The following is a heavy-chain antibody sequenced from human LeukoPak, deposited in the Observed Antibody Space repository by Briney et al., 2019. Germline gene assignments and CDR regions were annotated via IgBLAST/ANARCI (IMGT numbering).Heavy chain of an antibody. CDR3: AKITTSAVAGTYYYYYMDV. J-gene: IGHJ6*03. CDR2: MSGSGGST. Sequence: GGSLRLSCAASGFTFSSYAMSWVRQAPGKGLEWVSVMSGSGGSTYYAESVKGRFTISRDNSKNTLYLQMNSLIAEDTAVYYCAKITTSAVAGTYYYYYMDVWGQGTMVTVSS. V-gene: IGHV3-23*01. D-gene: IGHD6-19*01. CDR1: GFTFSSYA.